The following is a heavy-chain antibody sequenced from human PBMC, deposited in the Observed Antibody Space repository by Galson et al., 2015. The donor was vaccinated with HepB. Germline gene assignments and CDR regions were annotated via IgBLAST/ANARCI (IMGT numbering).Heavy chain of an antibody. Sequence: SLRLSCAASGFTVSSNYMSWVRQAPGKGLEWVSVIYSGGSTYYADSVKGRFTISRDNSKNTLYLQMNSLRAEDTAVYYCASPRRNGDYPFDYWGQGTLVTVSS. J-gene: IGHJ4*02. V-gene: IGHV3-66*01. D-gene: IGHD4-17*01. CDR2: IYSGGST. CDR3: ASPRRNGDYPFDY. CDR1: GFTVSSNY.